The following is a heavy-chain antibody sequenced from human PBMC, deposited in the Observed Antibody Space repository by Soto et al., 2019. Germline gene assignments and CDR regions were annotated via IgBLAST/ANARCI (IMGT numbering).Heavy chain of an antibody. CDR3: SRDIGRHSFDY. CDR1: GFTLSDYR. V-gene: IGHV3-72*01. Sequence: EVQLVESGGGLVQPGGSLRLSCAASGFTLSDYRMDWVRLAPGKGLKWVARSSGKASGYTIEYAASVKDRFAISRDDSKNSLYLQMNSLKIEDTAVYYCSRDIGRHSFDYWGQGTPVTVSS. J-gene: IGHJ4*02. CDR2: SSGKASGYTI. D-gene: IGHD1-26*01.